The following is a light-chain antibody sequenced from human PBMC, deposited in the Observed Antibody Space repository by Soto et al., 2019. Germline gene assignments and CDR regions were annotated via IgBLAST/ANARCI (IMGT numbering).Light chain of an antibody. CDR1: KSISSY. Sequence: DIQMTQSPSSLSASVGDRVTITCRASKSISSYLNWYQQKPGKAPELLIYAASSLQSGVPSRFSGSGSGTDFTLTISSLQPEDFATYYCQQSYSTSIHTFGQGTKLEIK. V-gene: IGKV1-39*01. CDR2: AAS. CDR3: QQSYSTSIHT. J-gene: IGKJ2*01.